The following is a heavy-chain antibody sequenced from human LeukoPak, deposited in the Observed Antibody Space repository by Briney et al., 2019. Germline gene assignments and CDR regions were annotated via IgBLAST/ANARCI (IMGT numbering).Heavy chain of an antibody. CDR2: ISGNGFNT. CDR3: ARGISFSSSWPFDS. D-gene: IGHD6-13*01. CDR1: GFSFSSYA. V-gene: IGHV3-64*01. J-gene: IGHJ4*02. Sequence: GGALRLSCAASGFSFSSYAMYWVRQAPGKGLEYVSAISGNGFNTNSANSVKGRFTISRDNSNGTLYLQMGSLSVDDTAVYCCARGISFSSSWPFDSWGQGTVVTV.